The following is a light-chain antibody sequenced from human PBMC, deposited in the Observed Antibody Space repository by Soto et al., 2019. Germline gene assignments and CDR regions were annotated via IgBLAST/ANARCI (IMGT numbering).Light chain of an antibody. CDR3: QSHDSSLSGSYV. V-gene: IGLV1-40*01. CDR1: SSNIAPLVD. J-gene: IGLJ1*01. Sequence: SVLTQPPSVTGAPGQTVTLSCTWSSSNIAPLVDVHWYQHLPGTAPKLLIYATNIPPSGVPDRFSGSKSRSSAPLAMSGIQVEYEGDYYCQSHDSSLSGSYVFGTGTKVTVL. CDR2: ATN.